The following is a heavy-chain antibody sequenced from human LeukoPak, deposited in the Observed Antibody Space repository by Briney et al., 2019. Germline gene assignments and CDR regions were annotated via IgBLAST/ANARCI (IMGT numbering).Heavy chain of an antibody. CDR1: GFTFSSYS. V-gene: IGHV3-48*01. CDR2: ISSSGSTI. Sequence: PGGSLRLSCAASGFTFSSYSMNWVRQAPGKGLEWVSYISSSGSTISYADSVKGRFTISRDKAKNSLYLQINSLRAEDTAVYYCARDLGTSWFLDYWGQGTLVTVSS. D-gene: IGHD6-13*01. J-gene: IGHJ4*02. CDR3: ARDLGTSWFLDY.